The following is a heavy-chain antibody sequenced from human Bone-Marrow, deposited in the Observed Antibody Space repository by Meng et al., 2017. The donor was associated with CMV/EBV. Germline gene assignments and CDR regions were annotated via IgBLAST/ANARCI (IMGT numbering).Heavy chain of an antibody. Sequence: GESLKISCAASGFTFSSYEMNWVRQAPGKGLEWVSYISSSSSTIYYADSVKGRFTISRDNAKNSLCLQMNSLRAEDTAVYYCARDGGGYSYGRNQVTWFAPWGPGNLVHGAS. J-gene: IGHJ5*02. CDR2: ISSSSSTI. V-gene: IGHV3-48*03. D-gene: IGHD5-18*01. CDR1: GFTFSSYE. CDR3: ARDGGGYSYGRNQVTWFAP.